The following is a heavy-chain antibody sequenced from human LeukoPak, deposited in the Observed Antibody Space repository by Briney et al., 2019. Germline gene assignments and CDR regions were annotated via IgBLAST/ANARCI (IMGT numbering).Heavy chain of an antibody. V-gene: IGHV1-24*01. Sequence: ASVKVSCKVSGYTLTELSMHWVRQAPGKGLEWMGGFDPEDGETIYAQKFQGRVTMTEDTSTDTAYMELSSLRSEDTAVYYCATAYSRFRHGGWYWFDPWGQGTLVTVSS. J-gene: IGHJ5*02. CDR3: ATAYSRFRHGGWYWFDP. CDR1: GYTLTELS. D-gene: IGHD6-19*01. CDR2: FDPEDGET.